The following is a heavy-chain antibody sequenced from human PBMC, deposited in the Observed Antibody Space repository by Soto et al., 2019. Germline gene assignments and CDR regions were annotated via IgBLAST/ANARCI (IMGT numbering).Heavy chain of an antibody. CDR2: MNPNSGNT. CDR1: GYTFTSYD. D-gene: IGHD3-3*01. J-gene: IGHJ6*03. Sequence: ASVKVSCKASGYTFTSYDSNWVRQATGQGLEWMGWMNPNSGNTGYAQKFQGRVTMTRNTSISTAYMELSSLRSEDTAVYYCARGLQMSYDFWSGYYLSPYYYYMDVWGKGTTVTVSS. V-gene: IGHV1-8*01. CDR3: ARGLQMSYDFWSGYYLSPYYYYMDV.